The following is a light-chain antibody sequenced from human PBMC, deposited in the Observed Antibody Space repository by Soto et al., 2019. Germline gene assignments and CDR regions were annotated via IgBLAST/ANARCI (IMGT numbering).Light chain of an antibody. CDR2: AAS. J-gene: IGKJ3*01. CDR3: QQLNSYLFT. V-gene: IGKV1-9*01. CDR1: QGISSY. Sequence: QLTQSPFSLSSSVGDRVTLTCRASQGISSYFAWYQQKPGKAPKLLIYAASTLQSGVPSRFSGSGSGTDFTLTISSLQPEDFATYYCQQLNSYLFTFGPGTKVDIK.